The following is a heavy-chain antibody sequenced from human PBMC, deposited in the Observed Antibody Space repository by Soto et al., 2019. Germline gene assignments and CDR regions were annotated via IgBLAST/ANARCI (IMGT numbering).Heavy chain of an antibody. CDR1: GGSISSSSYY. V-gene: IGHV4-39*01. Sequence: PSETLSLTCTVSGGSISSSSYYWGWIRQPPGKGLEWIGSIYYSGSTYYNPSLKSRVTISVDTSKNQFSLKLSSVTAADTAVYYCARLRGIAAAGSEVVWAQEYYYYMDVWGKGTTVTVSS. CDR2: IYYSGST. J-gene: IGHJ6*03. CDR3: ARLRGIAAAGSEVVWAQEYYYYMDV. D-gene: IGHD6-13*01.